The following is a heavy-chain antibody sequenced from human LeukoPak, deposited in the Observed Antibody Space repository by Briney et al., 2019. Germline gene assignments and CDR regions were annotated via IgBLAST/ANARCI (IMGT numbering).Heavy chain of an antibody. CDR1: GFKFSTYE. CDR3: ARDSLRSGEFDY. D-gene: IGHD2-21*01. CDR2: ISSSGTTV. J-gene: IGHJ4*02. Sequence: PGGSLRLSCAASGFKFSTYEMNWVRQAPGKGLEWVSYISSSGTTVYYADSVKGRFAISRDNAENSLFLQMNSLRAEDTATYYCARDSLRSGEFDYWGQGTLVTVSA. V-gene: IGHV3-48*03.